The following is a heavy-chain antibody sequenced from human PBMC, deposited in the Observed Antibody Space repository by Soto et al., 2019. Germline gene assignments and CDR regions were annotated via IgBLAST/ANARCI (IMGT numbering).Heavy chain of an antibody. CDR1: GGTFSSYA. J-gene: IGHJ6*02. CDR2: IIPIFGTA. V-gene: IGHV1-69*01. D-gene: IGHD6-19*01. CDR3: ARGRSIEVAGKHYYGIDV. Sequence: QVQLVQSGAEVKKPGSSVKVSCKASGGTFSSYAISWVRQAPGQGLEWMGGIIPIFGTANYAQKFQGRVTITAEESTRTAYMELRSMRSEDTAVYYCARGRSIEVAGKHYYGIDVCGQGTTVNVSS.